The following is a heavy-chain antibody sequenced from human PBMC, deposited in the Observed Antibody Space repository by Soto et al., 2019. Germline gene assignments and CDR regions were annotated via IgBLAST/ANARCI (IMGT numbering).Heavy chain of an antibody. D-gene: IGHD2-21*01. CDR1: GFTFSTNG. CDR3: ATEVWTTDDKFFDF. Sequence: QVQLVESGGGVVQPGRSLRLSCAASGFTFSTNGLNWVRQALGKGLEWVALIWNHGRDTDYADSVKGRFIVSRDNSKNTLYLQMNSLRDDDTAVYYCATEVWTTDDKFFDFWGQGTLVSVSS. V-gene: IGHV3-33*01. CDR2: IWNHGRDT. J-gene: IGHJ4*02.